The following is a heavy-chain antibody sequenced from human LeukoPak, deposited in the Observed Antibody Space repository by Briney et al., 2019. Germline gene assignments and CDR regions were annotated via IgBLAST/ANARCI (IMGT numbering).Heavy chain of an antibody. D-gene: IGHD3-22*01. V-gene: IGHV4-39*07. CDR1: GGSISSSSYY. Sequence: SETLSLTCTVSGGSISSSSYYWGWIRQPPGKGLEWIGSIYYSGGTYYNPPLKSRVTISVDTSKNQFSLKLSSVTAADTAVYYCARDEYYYDSRGYSYYFDYWGQGTLVTVSS. J-gene: IGHJ4*02. CDR3: ARDEYYYDSRGYSYYFDY. CDR2: IYYSGGT.